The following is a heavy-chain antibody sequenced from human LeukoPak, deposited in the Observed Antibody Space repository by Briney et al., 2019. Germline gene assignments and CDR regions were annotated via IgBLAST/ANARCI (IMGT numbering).Heavy chain of an antibody. D-gene: IGHD6-13*01. V-gene: IGHV3-23*01. J-gene: IGHJ4*02. CDR1: GFTFSSYA. Sequence: GGSLRLSCAASGFTFSSYAMSWVRQAPGKGLEWVSAISGSGTTTYYADSVKGRFTISRDISKNTLYLQMNSLRAEDTAVYYCAKPLSAASGTDFHYWGQGTLVTVSS. CDR3: AKPLSAASGTDFHY. CDR2: ISGSGTTT.